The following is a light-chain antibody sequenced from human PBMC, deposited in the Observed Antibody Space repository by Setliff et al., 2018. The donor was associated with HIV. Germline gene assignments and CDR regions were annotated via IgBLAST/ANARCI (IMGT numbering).Light chain of an antibody. Sequence: SALTQPRSVSGSPGQSITTSCTGTSSDVGGYKYVSWYQQYPGKAPKLMIYDVNKRPSGVPDRFSGSKSGNSASLTISGLQAEDEADYYCCSYAGSYNLYVFGSGTKVTVL. CDR3: CSYAGSYNLYV. CDR1: SSDVGGYKY. CDR2: DVN. V-gene: IGLV2-11*01. J-gene: IGLJ1*01.